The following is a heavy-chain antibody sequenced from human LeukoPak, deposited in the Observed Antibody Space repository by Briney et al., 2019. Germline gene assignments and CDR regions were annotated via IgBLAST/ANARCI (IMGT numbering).Heavy chain of an antibody. D-gene: IGHD6-13*01. J-gene: IGHJ5*02. CDR2: ISGSGGST. Sequence: PGASLRLSCAASGFTFSSYAMSWVSQAPGKGLECVSAISGSGGSTYYADSVKGRFTISRYNSRHSLDLQMKSLRAEDTAACYCARLCRGATYSSSSYEWFDTWGGGALVTVSS. CDR3: ARLCRGATYSSSSYEWFDT. CDR1: GFTFSSYA. V-gene: IGHV3-23*01.